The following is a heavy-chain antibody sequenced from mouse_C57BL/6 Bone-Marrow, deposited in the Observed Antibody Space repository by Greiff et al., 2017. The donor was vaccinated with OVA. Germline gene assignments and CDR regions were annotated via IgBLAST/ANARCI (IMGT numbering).Heavy chain of an antibody. CDR1: GYTFTSYG. V-gene: IGHV1-81*01. J-gene: IGHJ2*01. Sequence: QVQLQQSGAELARPGASVKLSCKASGYTFTSYGISWVKQRPGQGLEWIGEIYPRSGNTYYNEKFKGKATLTADKSSSTAYMELRSLTSEDSAVYFCARSVYYYGSSPSYFDYWGQGTTLTVSS. D-gene: IGHD1-1*01. CDR2: IYPRSGNT. CDR3: ARSVYYYGSSPSYFDY.